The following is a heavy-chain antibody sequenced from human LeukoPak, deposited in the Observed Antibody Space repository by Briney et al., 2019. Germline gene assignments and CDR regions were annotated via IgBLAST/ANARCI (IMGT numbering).Heavy chain of an antibody. D-gene: IGHD3-22*01. CDR1: GFTFSSYA. CDR2: ISGSGGST. CDR3: AKREGDYYYDSSGYGAFDI. J-gene: IGHJ3*02. V-gene: IGHV3-23*01. Sequence: GGSLRLSCAASGFTFSSYAMSWVRQAPGKGLEWVSAISGSGGSTYYADSVKGRFTISRDNSKNTLYLQMNSPRAEDTAVYYCAKREGDYYYDSSGYGAFDIWGQGTMVTVSS.